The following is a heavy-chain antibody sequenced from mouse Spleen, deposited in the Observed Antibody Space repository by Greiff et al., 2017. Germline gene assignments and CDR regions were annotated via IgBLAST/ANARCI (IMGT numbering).Heavy chain of an antibody. CDR2: ISRGGSYT. CDR3: ARHYDYGLDD. D-gene: IGHD2-4*01. Sequence: DVQLLESGGGLVKPGGSLKLSCAASGFTFSSYAMSWVRQTPEQRLEWVGTISRGGSYTYYPHSLKGRSTISGDNASNTPYLQMSSLTSEDTAVYYTARHYDYGLDDWGQGTTLTVSS. J-gene: IGHJ2*01. CDR1: GFTFSSYA. V-gene: IGHV5-9-3*01.